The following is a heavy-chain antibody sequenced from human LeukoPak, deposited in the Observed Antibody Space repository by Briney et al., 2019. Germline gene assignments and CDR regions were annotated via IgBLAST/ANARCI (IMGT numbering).Heavy chain of an antibody. CDR2: INPNSGGT. Sequence: ASVKVSCKASGYTFTGYYMHWVRQAPGQGLEWMGWINPNSGGTNYAQKFQGRVTMTRDTPISTAYMELSRLRSDDTAVYYCAREVDAFLYFDYWGQGTLVTVSS. CDR3: AREVDAFLYFDY. V-gene: IGHV1-2*02. D-gene: IGHD2-15*01. J-gene: IGHJ4*02. CDR1: GYTFTGYY.